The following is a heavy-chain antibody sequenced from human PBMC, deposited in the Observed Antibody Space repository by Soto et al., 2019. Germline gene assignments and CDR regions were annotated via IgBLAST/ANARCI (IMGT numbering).Heavy chain of an antibody. J-gene: IGHJ4*02. CDR1: RFTFSSYG. D-gene: IGHD3-3*01. CDR3: ASVLRFLEWFPHPFDY. V-gene: IGHV3-30*03. Sequence: GGSLRLSCAASRFTFSSYGMHWVRQAPGKGLEWVTFISYDGNNKYYADSVKGRFTISRDNSKYTLYLQMNSLRPEDTAVYYCASVLRFLEWFPHPFDYWGQGTLVTVSS. CDR2: ISYDGNNK.